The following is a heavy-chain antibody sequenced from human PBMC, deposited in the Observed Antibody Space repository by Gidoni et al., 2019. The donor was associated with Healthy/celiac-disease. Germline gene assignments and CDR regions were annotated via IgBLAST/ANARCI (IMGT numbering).Heavy chain of an antibody. V-gene: IGHV3-30*18. D-gene: IGHD3-10*01. CDR3: AKDKRVDYYGSGSYPEYFQH. CDR2: ISYDGSNK. CDR1: GFTFGSYG. Sequence: QVQLVESGGGVVQPGRSLRLSCAASGFTFGSYGLPWVRQAPGKGREWVAVISYDGSNKYYADSVKGRFTISRDNSKNTLYLQMNSLRAEDTAVYYCAKDKRVDYYGSGSYPEYFQHWGQGTLVTVSS. J-gene: IGHJ1*01.